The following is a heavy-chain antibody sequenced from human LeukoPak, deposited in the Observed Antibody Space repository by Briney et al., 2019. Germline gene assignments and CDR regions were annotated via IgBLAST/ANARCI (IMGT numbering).Heavy chain of an antibody. Sequence: GGSLRLSCAASGFTFSDYYMSWIRQAPGKGLEWVSYISNSGSIIYYADSAKGRFTISRDNPKNSLYLQMNSLRAEDTAVYYCAPNIAARFDYWGQGTLVTVSS. V-gene: IGHV3-11*01. CDR2: ISNSGSII. D-gene: IGHD6-13*01. CDR1: GFTFSDYY. CDR3: APNIAARFDY. J-gene: IGHJ4*02.